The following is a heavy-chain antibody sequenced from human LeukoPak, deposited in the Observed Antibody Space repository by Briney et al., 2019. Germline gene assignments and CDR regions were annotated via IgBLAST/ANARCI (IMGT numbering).Heavy chain of an antibody. V-gene: IGHV3-74*01. J-gene: IGHJ4*02. CDR3: ARNRAAFDY. Sequence: GPLRLSCAASGFTFSNYWMHWVRQAPGKGLVWVSVINSDGSSTNYADSVKGRFTISRDNAKNTLYLQMNSLRAEDTAVYYCARNRAAFDYWGEGTVVTVSS. D-gene: IGHD3-16*02. CDR2: INSDGSST. CDR1: GFTFSNYW.